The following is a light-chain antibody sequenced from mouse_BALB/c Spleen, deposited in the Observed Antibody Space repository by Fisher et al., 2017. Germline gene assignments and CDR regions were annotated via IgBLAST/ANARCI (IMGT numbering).Light chain of an antibody. Sequence: IVMTQSTAIMSASPGEKVTMTCSASSSVSYMYWYQQKPRSSPKPWIYLTSNLASGVPARFSGSGSGNSYSLTISSMEGEDAATYYCQQYHSYPRTFGGGTKLEIK. J-gene: IGKJ1*01. V-gene: IGKV4-61*01. CDR1: SSVSY. CDR2: LTS. CDR3: QQYHSYPRT.